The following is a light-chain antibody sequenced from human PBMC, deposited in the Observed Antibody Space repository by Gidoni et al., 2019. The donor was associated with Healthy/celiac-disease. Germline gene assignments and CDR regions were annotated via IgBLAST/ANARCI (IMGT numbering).Light chain of an antibody. Sequence: DIQMTQSPSSLSATVGDRVTITCRANQGISNYLAWYQQKPGKVPKLLIYAASTLQSGLPFRFSGCGSGTEFTLTISSLQPEDVSTYFCQEYNRAGTFGPGTKVEIK. CDR3: QEYNRAGT. CDR1: QGISNY. V-gene: IGKV1-27*01. CDR2: AAS. J-gene: IGKJ3*01.